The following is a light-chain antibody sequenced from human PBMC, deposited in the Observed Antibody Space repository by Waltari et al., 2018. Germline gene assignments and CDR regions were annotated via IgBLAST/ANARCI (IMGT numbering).Light chain of an antibody. CDR3: QQYNNWLYT. J-gene: IGKJ2*01. V-gene: IGKV3-15*01. Sequence: ERVMTQSPATRSVSPGETATLSCRASQSASTNLAWYQQKAGQAPRLLSYDASIRATGVPARFSGSGAGTEFTLTITGLQSEDFAVYYCQQYNNWLYTFGQGTKLEIK. CDR2: DAS. CDR1: QSASTN.